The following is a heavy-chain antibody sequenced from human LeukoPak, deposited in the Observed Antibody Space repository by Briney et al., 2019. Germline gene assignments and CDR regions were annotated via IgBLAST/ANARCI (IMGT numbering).Heavy chain of an antibody. CDR1: GFTFSSYG. D-gene: IGHD5-12*01. J-gene: IGHJ4*02. CDR3: AKDSILGYSGYDPGYYFDY. V-gene: IGHV3-30*18. Sequence: GGSLRLSCAASGFTFSSYGMHWVRQAPGKGLEWVTVISYDGSNKYYADSVKGRFTISRDNSKNTLYLQMNSLRAEDTAVYYCAKDSILGYSGYDPGYYFDYWGQGTLVTVS. CDR2: ISYDGSNK.